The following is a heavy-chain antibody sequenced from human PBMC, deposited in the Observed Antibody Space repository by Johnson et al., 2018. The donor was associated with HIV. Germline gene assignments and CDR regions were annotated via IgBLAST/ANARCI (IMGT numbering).Heavy chain of an antibody. CDR3: AKGEAQEGWIQLQAYAFDF. V-gene: IGHV3-30-3*02. CDR2: ISYDGSNK. D-gene: IGHD5-18*01. CDR1: GFTFSSYA. Sequence: QEQLVESGGGVVRPGGSLRLSCAASGFTFSSYAMHWVRQAPGKGLEWVAVISYDGSNKYYADSVKGRFTISRDISKNTLYLQIDSLRPEDSGVYYCAKGEAQEGWIQLQAYAFDFWGQGTMVTVSS. J-gene: IGHJ3*01.